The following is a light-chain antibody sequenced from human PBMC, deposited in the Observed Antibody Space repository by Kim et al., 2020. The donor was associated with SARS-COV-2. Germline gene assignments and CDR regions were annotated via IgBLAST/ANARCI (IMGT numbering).Light chain of an antibody. V-gene: IGLV2-8*01. CDR1: SSYVGGYNY. CDR3: SSFAGSNNFEI. J-gene: IGLJ1*01. CDR2: EVT. Sequence: QSALTQPPSASGSPGQSVTISCTGTSSYVGGYNYVSWYQQHPGKAPKLMIYEVTKRPSGVPDRFSGSKSGNTASLTVSGLQAEDEADYYCSSFAGSNNFEIFGTRTKVTVL.